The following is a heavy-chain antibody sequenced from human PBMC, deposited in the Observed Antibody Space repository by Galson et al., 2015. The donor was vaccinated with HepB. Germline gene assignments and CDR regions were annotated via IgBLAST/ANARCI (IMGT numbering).Heavy chain of an antibody. CDR3: ARNLPRTGDFDF. CDR2: MSPNSGYT. CDR1: GYTFSTYD. J-gene: IGHJ4*02. D-gene: IGHD7-27*01. V-gene: IGHV1-8*01. Sequence: SVKVSCKASGYTFSTYDINWVRQATGQGLEWLGWMSPNSGYTGYAQEFQDRVTMTRDTSISTAYLELNSLRAEDTAVYYCARNLPRTGDFDFWGQGTLVTV.